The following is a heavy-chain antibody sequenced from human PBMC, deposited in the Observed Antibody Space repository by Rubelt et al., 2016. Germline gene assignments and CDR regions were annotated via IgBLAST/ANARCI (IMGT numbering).Heavy chain of an antibody. CDR3: ARVPYGSGSYPEY. CDR1: GGSFSGYY. Sequence: QVQLQQWGAGLLKPSETLSLTCAVYGGSFSGYYWSWIRQPPGKGLEWIGEINHSGSTNYNPSLKSRVTISVGTSKNQFSRKLSSVTAADTAVYYCARVPYGSGSYPEYWGQGTLVTVSS. CDR2: INHSGST. V-gene: IGHV4-34*01. J-gene: IGHJ4*02. D-gene: IGHD3-10*01.